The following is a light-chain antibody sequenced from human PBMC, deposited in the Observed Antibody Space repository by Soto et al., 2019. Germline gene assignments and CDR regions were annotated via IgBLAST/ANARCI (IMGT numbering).Light chain of an antibody. Sequence: QSVLTQPPSVSGAPGQRVTISCTGSNSNIGAGYDVHWYQQLPGIAPKLLIYGNNIRPSGVPDRFSGSKSGTSASLTITGRQAEDEAEYYCQSQDRGLSASVFGGGTKLIVL. CDR3: QSQDRGLSASV. CDR1: NSNIGAGYD. V-gene: IGLV1-40*01. CDR2: GNN. J-gene: IGLJ3*02.